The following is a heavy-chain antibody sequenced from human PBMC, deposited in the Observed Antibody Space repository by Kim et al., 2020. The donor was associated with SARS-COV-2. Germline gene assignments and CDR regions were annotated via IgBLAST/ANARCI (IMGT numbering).Heavy chain of an antibody. CDR3: AASFTGSSGGAFDI. Sequence: AHFSQDRLTMTRDMSTSTVYMELSSLRSDDTAVYYCAASFTGSSGGAFDIWGQGTLVTVSS. J-gene: IGHJ3*02. V-gene: IGHV1-46*01. D-gene: IGHD3-10*01.